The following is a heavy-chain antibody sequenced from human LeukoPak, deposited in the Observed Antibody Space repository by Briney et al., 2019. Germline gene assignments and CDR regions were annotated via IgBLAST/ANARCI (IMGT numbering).Heavy chain of an antibody. CDR3: ARRIALARGFDY. J-gene: IGHJ4*02. D-gene: IGHD6-13*01. CDR2: IYHSGST. Sequence: SETLSLTCTVSGYSISSGYYWGWIRQPPGKGLEWIGSIYHSGSTYYNPSLKSRVTISVDTSKNQFSLKLSSVTAADTAVYYCARRIALARGFDYWGQGTLVTVSS. V-gene: IGHV4-38-2*02. CDR1: GYSISSGYY.